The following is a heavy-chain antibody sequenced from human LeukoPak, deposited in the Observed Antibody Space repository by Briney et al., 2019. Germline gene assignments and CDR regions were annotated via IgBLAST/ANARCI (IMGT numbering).Heavy chain of an antibody. CDR2: IKQDGSEK. V-gene: IGHV3-7*01. CDR3: ARVEQLVLLRYYYYYMDV. D-gene: IGHD6-6*01. Sequence: GGSLRLSCAASGFTFSSYWMSWVRQAPGKGLEGVANIKQDGSEKYYVDSVKGRFTISRDNAKNSLYLQMNSLRAEYTAVYYCARVEQLVLLRYYYYYMDVWGKGTTVTVSS. CDR1: GFTFSSYW. J-gene: IGHJ6*03.